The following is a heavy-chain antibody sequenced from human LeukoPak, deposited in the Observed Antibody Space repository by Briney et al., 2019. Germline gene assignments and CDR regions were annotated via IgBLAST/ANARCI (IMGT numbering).Heavy chain of an antibody. V-gene: IGHV1-18*01. J-gene: IGHJ6*02. CDR2: ISGYDGRT. CDR1: GYTFSSCG. CDR3: ASRREFYHGMDV. Sequence: ASVKVSCKASGYTFSSCGISWVRQAPGQGHEWMGWISGYDGRTNYAQNLQGRVTMTIDTSTSTAYMELRSLRSDDTAVYYCASRREFYHGMDVWGQGTTVTVSS.